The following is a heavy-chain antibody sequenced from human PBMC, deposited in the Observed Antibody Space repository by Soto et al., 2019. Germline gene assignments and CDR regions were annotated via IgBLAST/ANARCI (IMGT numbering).Heavy chain of an antibody. V-gene: IGHV5-51*01. J-gene: IGHJ6*02. CDR3: ARQSIVVVVAATAKLYYYYGMDV. CDR2: TYPGDSDT. CDR1: GYSFTSYW. D-gene: IGHD2-15*01. Sequence: GESLKISCKGSGYSFTSYWIGWVRQMPGKGLEWMGITYPGDSDTRYSPSFQGQVTISADKSISTAYLQWSSLKASDTAMYYCARQSIVVVVAATAKLYYYYGMDVWGQGTTVTVSS.